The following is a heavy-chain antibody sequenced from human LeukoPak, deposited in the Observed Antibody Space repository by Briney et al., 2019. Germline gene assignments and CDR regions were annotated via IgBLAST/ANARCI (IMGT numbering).Heavy chain of an antibody. Sequence: PSETLSLTCSVSGGSISSYYWSWIRQPAGKGLEWIGRIYTSGSTNYNPSLKSRATMSVDTSKNQFSLKLSSVTAADTAVYYCARGGRRGWFDPWGRGTLVTVSS. CDR3: ARGGRRGWFDP. V-gene: IGHV4-4*07. CDR2: IYTSGST. CDR1: GGSISSYY. J-gene: IGHJ5*02.